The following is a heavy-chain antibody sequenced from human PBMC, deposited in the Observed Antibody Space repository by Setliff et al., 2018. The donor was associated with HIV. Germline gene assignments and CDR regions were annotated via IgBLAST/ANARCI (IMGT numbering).Heavy chain of an antibody. CDR1: GGSFSGYY. Sequence: SETLSLTCAVYGGSFSGYYWSWIRHPPGKGLEWIGEINHSVSTNYNPSLKSRVTISVDTSKNQFSLKLSSVTAADTAVYYCARAFAGFYYYGMDVWGQGTTVTVS. CDR3: ARAFAGFYYYGMDV. D-gene: IGHD1-1*01. V-gene: IGHV4-34*01. J-gene: IGHJ6*02. CDR2: INHSVST.